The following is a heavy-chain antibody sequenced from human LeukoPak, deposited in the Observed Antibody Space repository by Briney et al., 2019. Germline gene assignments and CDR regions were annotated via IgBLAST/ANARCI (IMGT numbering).Heavy chain of an antibody. V-gene: IGHV3-21*01. D-gene: IGHD6-13*01. CDR3: ATLAAAAGTVGAFDI. Sequence: GGSPRLSCAASGFTFSSYSMNWVRQAPGKGLEWVSSISSSSSYIYYADSVKGRFTISRDNAKNSLYLQMNSLRAEDTAVYYCATLAAAAGTVGAFDIWGQGTMVTVSS. CDR2: ISSSSSYI. J-gene: IGHJ3*02. CDR1: GFTFSSYS.